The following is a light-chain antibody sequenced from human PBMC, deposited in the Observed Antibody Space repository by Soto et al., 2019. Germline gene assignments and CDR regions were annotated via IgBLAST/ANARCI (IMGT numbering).Light chain of an antibody. CDR2: GVT. CDR1: SSDVGSYNS. Sequence: QSALTQPASVSGSPGQSITISCTGTSSDVGSYNSVSWYQQHPGKAPKLLIFGVTNRPSGVSDRFSGSRSGNTASLTISALQAEDEADYYCTSYTSVTIVVFGGGTKLTVL. CDR3: TSYTSVTIVV. J-gene: IGLJ2*01. V-gene: IGLV2-14*01.